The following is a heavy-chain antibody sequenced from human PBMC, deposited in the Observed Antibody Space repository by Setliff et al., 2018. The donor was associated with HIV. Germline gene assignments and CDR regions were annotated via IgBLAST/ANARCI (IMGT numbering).Heavy chain of an antibody. CDR1: GYTFTGYY. D-gene: IGHD6-13*01. CDR3: ARAAGYSSSWHRYAFEI. J-gene: IGHJ3*02. V-gene: IGHV1-2*02. CDR2: IDPNSGDT. Sequence: ASVKVSCKTSGYTFTGYYLHWVRQAPGQGLEWMGWIDPNSGDTNYEQKFQGRVSMTRDTSISTVYMELSSLRSDDTAVYYCARAAGYSSSWHRYAFEIWGQGTMVTVSS.